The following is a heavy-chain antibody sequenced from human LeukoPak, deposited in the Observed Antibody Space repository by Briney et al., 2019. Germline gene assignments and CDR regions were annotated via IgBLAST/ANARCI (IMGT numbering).Heavy chain of an antibody. J-gene: IGHJ4*02. CDR2: ISSSGSTI. CDR3: ARDELRYFDSHTPD. V-gene: IGHV3-11*01. D-gene: IGHD3-9*01. Sequence: GGSLRLSCAASGFTFSDYYMSWIRQAPGKGLEWVSYISSSGSTIYYADSVKGRFTISRDNAKNSLYLQMNSLRAEDTAVYYCARDELRYFDSHTPDWGQGTLVTVSS. CDR1: GFTFSDYY.